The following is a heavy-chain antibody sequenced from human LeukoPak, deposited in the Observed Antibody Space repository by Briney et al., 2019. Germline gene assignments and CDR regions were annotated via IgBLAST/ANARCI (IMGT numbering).Heavy chain of an antibody. J-gene: IGHJ4*02. V-gene: IGHV4-34*01. CDR1: GGSFSGYY. D-gene: IGHD5-12*01. CDR3: ARAYSAYDSRFDY. CDR2: INHSGST. Sequence: PSETLSLTCAVYGGSFSGYYWSWIRQPPGKGLEWIGEINHSGSTNYNPSLKSRVTISVDTSKNQFSLKLSSVTAADTAVYYCARAYSAYDSRFDYWGQGTLVTVSS.